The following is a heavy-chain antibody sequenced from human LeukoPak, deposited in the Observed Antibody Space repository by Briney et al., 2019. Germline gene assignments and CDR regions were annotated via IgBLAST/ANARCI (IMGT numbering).Heavy chain of an antibody. D-gene: IGHD3-3*01. CDR1: GFIFSSYG. V-gene: IGHV3-30*02. J-gene: IGHJ4*02. Sequence: PGGSLRLSCAAAGFIFSSYGMDWVRQAPGKGLEWVVFIRDDGSNKYYADSVNGRFTISRDNSKTTLYLQMNSLRAEDTAVYYCAKISDFWSDTYWGQGTLVTVSS. CDR2: IRDDGSNK. CDR3: AKISDFWSDTY.